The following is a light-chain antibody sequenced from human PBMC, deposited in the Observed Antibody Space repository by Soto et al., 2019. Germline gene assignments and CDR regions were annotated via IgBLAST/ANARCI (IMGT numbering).Light chain of an antibody. CDR3: QQTFST. Sequence: DIQMTQSPSSLSASIGDRVTITCRASRSIAIYLNWYQQKPGKAPKLLIYAASSLQSGVPSRFSGSGSGTDFTLTISSLQPEDFATYYCQQTFSTFGGGTKVEIK. J-gene: IGKJ4*01. V-gene: IGKV1-39*01. CDR2: AAS. CDR1: RSIAIY.